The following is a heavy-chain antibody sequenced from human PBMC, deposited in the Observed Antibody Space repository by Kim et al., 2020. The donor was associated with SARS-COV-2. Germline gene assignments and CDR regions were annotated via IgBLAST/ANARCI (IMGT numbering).Heavy chain of an antibody. J-gene: IGHJ4*02. CDR3: ASDSSPLYYYDSSGYHDY. D-gene: IGHD3-22*01. CDR2: ISGSGGST. V-gene: IGHV3-23*01. CDR1: GFTFSSYA. Sequence: GGSLRLSCAASGFTFSSYAMSWVRQAPGKGLEWVSAISGSGGSTYYADSVKGRFTISRDNSKNTLYLQMNSLRAEDTAVYYCASDSSPLYYYDSSGYHDYWGQGTLVTVSS.